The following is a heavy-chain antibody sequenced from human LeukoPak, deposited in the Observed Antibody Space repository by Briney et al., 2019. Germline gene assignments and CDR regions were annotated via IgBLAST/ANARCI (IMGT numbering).Heavy chain of an antibody. D-gene: IGHD2-15*01. CDR1: GYTFTTYW. J-gene: IGHJ4*02. Sequence: GESLKISCKGSGYTFTTYWIAWVRQMPGKGLEWMGMIYPGDSDTRYSPSFQGQVTISADTSISTAYLQWSSLKASDTAMYYCARARYCSGGSCYAEYWGQGTLVTVSS. CDR2: IYPGDSDT. CDR3: ARARYCSGGSCYAEY. V-gene: IGHV5-51*01.